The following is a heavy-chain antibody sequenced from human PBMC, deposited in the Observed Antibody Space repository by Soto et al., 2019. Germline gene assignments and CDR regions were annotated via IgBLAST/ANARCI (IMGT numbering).Heavy chain of an antibody. J-gene: IGHJ6*02. Sequence: QVQLVQSGAEVKKPGSSVKVSCKVSGGTFSNYAIDWVRLAPGHGLEWMGGIVPIFGTTYYTQKCQGRATIIADDSTTTAYLEMSSLRSEDTAIYYCARVEAVAGLYNSHGLDVWGQGTAVTVSS. CDR1: GGTFSNYA. V-gene: IGHV1-69*12. CDR2: IVPIFGTT. CDR3: ARVEAVAGLYNSHGLDV. D-gene: IGHD6-19*01.